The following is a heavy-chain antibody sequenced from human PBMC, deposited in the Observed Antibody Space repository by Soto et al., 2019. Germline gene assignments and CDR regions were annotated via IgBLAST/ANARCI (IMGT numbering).Heavy chain of an antibody. J-gene: IGHJ6*03. CDR1: GYTFTSYD. V-gene: IGHV1-8*01. CDR3: EGGDQTYFDFLSGYLFPTTNYYYYYYMDV. D-gene: IGHD3-3*01. CDR2: MNPNSGNT. Sequence: ASVKVSCKASGYTFTSYDINWVRQATGQGLEWMGWMNPNSGNTGYAQKFQGRVTMTRNTSISTAYMELSSLRSEDTAVNYYEGGDQTYFDFLSGYLFPTTNYYYYYYMDVWGKGTTVTVSS.